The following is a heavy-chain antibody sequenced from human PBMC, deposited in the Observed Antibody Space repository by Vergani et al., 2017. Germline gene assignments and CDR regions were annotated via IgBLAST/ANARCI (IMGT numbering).Heavy chain of an antibody. CDR3: ARALGGGMVVTAPLDY. CDR2: ISSSSSYI. CDR1: GFTFSSYS. Sequence: EVQLVESGGGLVKPGGSLRLSCAASGFTFSSYSMNWVRQAPGKGLEWVSSISSSSSYIYYADSVKGRFTISRDNAKNSLYLQMNSLRAEDTAVYYCARALGGGMVVTAPLDYWGQGTLVTVSS. J-gene: IGHJ4*02. V-gene: IGHV3-21*01. D-gene: IGHD2-21*02.